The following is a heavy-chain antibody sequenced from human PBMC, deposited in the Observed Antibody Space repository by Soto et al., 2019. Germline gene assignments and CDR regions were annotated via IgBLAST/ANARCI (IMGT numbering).Heavy chain of an antibody. J-gene: IGHJ4*02. CDR1: GHSLAELG. CDR2: FDHEDGET. Sequence: ASVKVSCKVSGHSLAELGMHWVRQAPGKGLEWMGGFDHEDGETVYAQNFQGRVTMTEDTSTDTAYMELSRLRSDDTAVYYCANYPTTVTSDYWGQGTLVTVSS. CDR3: ANYPTTVTSDY. V-gene: IGHV1-24*01. D-gene: IGHD4-17*01.